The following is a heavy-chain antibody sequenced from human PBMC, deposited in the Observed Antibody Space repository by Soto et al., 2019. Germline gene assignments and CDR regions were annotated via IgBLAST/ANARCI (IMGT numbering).Heavy chain of an antibody. CDR2: IYWNDDK. J-gene: IGHJ6*02. Sequence: QITLKESGPTLVKPTQTLTLTCTFSGFSLSTSGVGVGWIRQPPGKALEWLALIYWNDDKRYSPSLKSRPTITKDTYKNQVVLTMTNMDPVDTATYYCAHTQRYSYGYYYYYGMDVWGQGTTVTVSS. V-gene: IGHV2-5*01. CDR3: AHTQRYSYGYYYYYGMDV. D-gene: IGHD5-18*01. CDR1: GFSLSTSGVG.